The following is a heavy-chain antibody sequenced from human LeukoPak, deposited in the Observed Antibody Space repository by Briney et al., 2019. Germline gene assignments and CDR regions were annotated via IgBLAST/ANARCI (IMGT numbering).Heavy chain of an antibody. CDR1: GFTFSSHW. D-gene: IGHD1-26*01. Sequence: GGSLRLSCVASGFTFSSHWMHWVRQGPGKGLVWVSRIKSDGRSTNYADSVKGRFTISRDDAKNTLYLQMNSLRAEDTAVYYCARGGRPPEALGDTFDIWGQGTTVTVSS. CDR3: ARGGRPPEALGDTFDI. CDR2: IKSDGRST. J-gene: IGHJ3*02. V-gene: IGHV3-74*01.